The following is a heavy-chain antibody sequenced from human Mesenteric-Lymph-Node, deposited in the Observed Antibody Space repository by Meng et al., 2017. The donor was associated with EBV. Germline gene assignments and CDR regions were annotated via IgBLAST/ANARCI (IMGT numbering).Heavy chain of an antibody. CDR3: ARALGDSTAY. V-gene: IGHV3-21*06. CDR1: GFTFSSYG. D-gene: IGHD3-16*01. Sequence: EVQRVESGGGLGKPGGSLRLSCAASGFTFSSYGMNWVRQAPGKGLEWVASITTSTKIYYADSVQGRFTISRDNAKNSLYLQMNSLRAEDTAIYYCARALGDSTAYWGRGTLVTVSS. J-gene: IGHJ4*01. CDR2: ITTSTKI.